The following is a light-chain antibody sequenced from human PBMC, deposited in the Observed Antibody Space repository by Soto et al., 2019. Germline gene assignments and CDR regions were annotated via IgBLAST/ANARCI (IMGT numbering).Light chain of an antibody. V-gene: IGLV2-23*01. Sequence: PGCVRVSPGQAGTSWYTGTMSYVGSDNSVSWYQEHPDKAPQLMIYKGTQRPSGVSNRFSGSTSGNAASLTISGLQAGDEADYFCCSSAPASTYVFGTGAKATVL. J-gene: IGLJ1*01. CDR2: KGT. CDR3: CSSAPASTYV. CDR1: MSYVGSDNS.